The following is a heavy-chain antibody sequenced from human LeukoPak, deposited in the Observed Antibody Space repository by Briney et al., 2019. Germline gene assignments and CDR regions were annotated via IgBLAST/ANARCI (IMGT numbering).Heavy chain of an antibody. J-gene: IGHJ4*02. CDR1: GGTFSSYA. Sequence: AAVKVSCKASGGTFSSYAISWVRQAPGQGREWMGGIIPIFGTANYAQKFQGRVTITADESTSTAYMELSSLRPEDTAVYYCARDPASGWSPYYYGSGSLSPSDYWGQGTLVTVSS. V-gene: IGHV1-69*13. CDR3: ARDPASGWSPYYYGSGSLSPSDY. CDR2: IIPIFGTA. D-gene: IGHD3-10*01.